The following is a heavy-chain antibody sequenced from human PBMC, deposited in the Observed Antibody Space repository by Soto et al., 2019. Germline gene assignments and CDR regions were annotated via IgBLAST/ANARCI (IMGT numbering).Heavy chain of an antibody. D-gene: IGHD5-18*01. V-gene: IGHV4-61*01. CDR3: ARAILLGAQLWFFFDY. Sequence: SETLSLTCTVSGGSVSSSSYYWGWVRQPPGKGLEWIGYIYYSGSTNYNPSLKSRVTISVDTSKNQFSLKLISVTAADTAVYYCARAILLGAQLWFFFDYWGQGTLVTVSS. CDR1: GGSVSSSSYY. CDR2: IYYSGST. J-gene: IGHJ4*02.